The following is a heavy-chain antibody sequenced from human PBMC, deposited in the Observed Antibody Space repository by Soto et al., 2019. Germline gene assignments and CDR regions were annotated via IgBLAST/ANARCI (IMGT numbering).Heavy chain of an antibody. CDR3: ARRSIAARQALDY. D-gene: IGHD6-6*01. V-gene: IGHV3-30-3*01. CDR1: GFTFSSYA. CDR2: ISYDGSNK. J-gene: IGHJ4*02. Sequence: QVQLVESGGGVVQPGRSLRLSCAASGFTFSSYAMHWVRQAPGKGLEWVAVISYDGSNKYYADSVKGRFTISRDNSKNTLYLQMNSLRAEDTAVYYCARRSIAARQALDYWGQGTLVTVYS.